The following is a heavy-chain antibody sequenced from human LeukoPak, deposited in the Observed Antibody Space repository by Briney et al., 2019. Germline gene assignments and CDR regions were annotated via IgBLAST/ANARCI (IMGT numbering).Heavy chain of an antibody. CDR3: ARGDYDSSGSKDY. V-gene: IGHV3-30-3*01. CDR2: ISYDGSNK. D-gene: IGHD3-22*01. Sequence: GGSLRLSCAASGFTFSSYAMHWVRQAPGKGLEWVAVISYDGSNKYYADSVKGRFTISRDNSKNTLYLQMNSLRAEDTAVYYCARGDYDSSGSKDYWGQGTLVTVS. CDR1: GFTFSSYA. J-gene: IGHJ4*02.